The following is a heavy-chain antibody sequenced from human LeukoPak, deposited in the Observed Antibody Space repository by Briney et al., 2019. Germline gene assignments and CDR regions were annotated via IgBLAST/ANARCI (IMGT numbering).Heavy chain of an antibody. CDR2: INPSGGST. D-gene: IGHD6-13*01. CDR1: RYTFLNYH. CDR3: ATRVGSSWHKWDYFDY. V-gene: IGHV1-46*01. J-gene: IGHJ4*02. Sequence: GASVKVSCKASRYTFLNYHIHWVRQAPGQGLEWLGMINPSGGSTAYAQKFQGRVTMTRDTSTSTVYMDLGSLRSEDTAVYYCATRVGSSWHKWDYFDYWGQGTLVTVSS.